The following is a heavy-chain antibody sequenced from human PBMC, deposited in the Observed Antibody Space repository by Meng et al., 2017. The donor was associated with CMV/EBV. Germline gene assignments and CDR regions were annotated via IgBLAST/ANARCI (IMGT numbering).Heavy chain of an antibody. CDR1: GFTVSSNY. CDR2: IYSGGST. D-gene: IGHD2-2*01. J-gene: IGHJ4*02. CDR3: AREGGGSTRGYYFDY. Sequence: GESLKISCAAFGFTVSSNYMSWVRQAPGKGLEWVSVIYSGGSTYYADSVKGRFTISRDNSKNTLYLQMNSLRAEDTAVYYCAREGGGSTRGYYFDYWGQGTLVTVSS. V-gene: IGHV3-53*01.